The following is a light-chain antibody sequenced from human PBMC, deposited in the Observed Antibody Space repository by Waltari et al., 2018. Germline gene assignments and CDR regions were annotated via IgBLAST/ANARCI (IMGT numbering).Light chain of an antibody. V-gene: IGLV1-44*01. CDR2: SND. J-gene: IGLJ3*02. Sequence: QSVLTQPPPASGAPGQTVALSCSGSASNIHRTVVTWYQQFPGTAPKLLIYSNDQRPSGVPGRFSGSKSGTSASLAISGLQSEDEAHYYCAAWDDSINGPAFGGGTKLTVL. CDR1: ASNIHRTV. CDR3: AAWDDSINGPA.